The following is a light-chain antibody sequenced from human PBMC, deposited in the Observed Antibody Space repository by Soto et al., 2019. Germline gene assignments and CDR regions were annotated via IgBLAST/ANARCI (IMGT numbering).Light chain of an antibody. V-gene: IGKV1-5*03. CDR2: KAS. J-gene: IGKJ1*01. CDR1: QRIDTW. CDR3: QEYRNNYGT. Sequence: DIQMTQSPATLAAYVGDRVSITCRASQRIDTWLAWYQQKPGKAPNLLIYKASRLQSGVPSRFSDSGSGTEFTLTISSLQPEDFATYYCQEYRNNYGTFGQWTKVDIK.